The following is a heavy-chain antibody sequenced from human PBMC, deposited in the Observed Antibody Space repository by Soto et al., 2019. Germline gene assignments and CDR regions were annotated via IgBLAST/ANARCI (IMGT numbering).Heavy chain of an antibody. CDR3: AREPTFDGDAFDI. CDR2: ISYDGGSK. CDR1: GFTFSRYT. D-gene: IGHD3-10*02. J-gene: IGHJ3*02. Sequence: QVQLVESGGGVVQPGRSLRLSCAASGFTFSRYTMHWVRQAPGKGLEWVAVISYDGGSKFYADSVKGRFTISRDNSKNTLYLQMNSLRGEDTAVYSCAREPTFDGDAFDIWGQGTLVTVSS. V-gene: IGHV3-30-3*01.